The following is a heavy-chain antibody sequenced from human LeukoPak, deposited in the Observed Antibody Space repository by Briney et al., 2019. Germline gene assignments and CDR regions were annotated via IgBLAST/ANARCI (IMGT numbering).Heavy chain of an antibody. Sequence: ASVKVSCKASGYIFTNYAINWVRQAPGQGLEWMGWITSDTGTPTYAQGFTGRFVFSLDTSVTTAYLQITSLKAEDTAVYYCARDGARLDIWGQGTLVTVSS. J-gene: IGHJ4*02. CDR2: ITSDTGTP. CDR3: ARDGARLDI. CDR1: GYIFTNYA. V-gene: IGHV7-4-1*02. D-gene: IGHD4/OR15-4a*01.